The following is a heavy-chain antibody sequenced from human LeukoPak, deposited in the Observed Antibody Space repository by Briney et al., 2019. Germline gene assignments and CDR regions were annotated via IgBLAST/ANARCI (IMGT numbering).Heavy chain of an antibody. D-gene: IGHD2-15*01. J-gene: IGHJ5*02. CDR3: ASTEWRYCSGGSCYFYWFDP. V-gene: IGHV1-46*01. Sequence: ASVKVSCKASGYTFTSYYMHWVRQAPGQGLEWMGIINPSGGSTSYAQKFQGRVTITADKSTSTAYMELSSLRSEDTAVYYCASTEWRYCSGGSCYFYWFDPWGQGTLVTVSS. CDR2: INPSGGST. CDR1: GYTFTSYY.